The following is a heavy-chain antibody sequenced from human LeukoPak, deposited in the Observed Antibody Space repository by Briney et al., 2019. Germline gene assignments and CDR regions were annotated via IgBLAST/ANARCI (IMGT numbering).Heavy chain of an antibody. V-gene: IGHV3-73*01. CDR2: IRSKANSYAT. CDR3: TRSAYCGGDCYSPDLFDY. CDR1: GFTFSGSA. Sequence: SGGSLRLSCAASGFTFSGSAMHWVRQASGKGLEWVGRIRSKANSYATAYAASVKGRFTISRDDSKNTAYLQMNSLKTEDTAVYYCTRSAYCGGDCYSPDLFDYWGQGALVTVSS. J-gene: IGHJ4*02. D-gene: IGHD2-21*02.